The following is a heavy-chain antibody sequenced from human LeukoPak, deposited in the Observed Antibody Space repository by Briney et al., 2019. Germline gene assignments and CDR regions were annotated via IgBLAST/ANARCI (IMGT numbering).Heavy chain of an antibody. V-gene: IGHV3-21*01. CDR3: ARLPGAGWTSPNKPPANDY. Sequence: GGSLRLSCAASGFTFSSYAMNWVRQAPGKGLEWVSSISSSSSYIYYADSVKGRFTISRDNAKNSLYLQMNSLRAEDTAVYYCARLPGAGWTSPNKPPANDYWGQGTLVTVSS. CDR2: ISSSSSYI. D-gene: IGHD3/OR15-3a*01. J-gene: IGHJ4*02. CDR1: GFTFSSYA.